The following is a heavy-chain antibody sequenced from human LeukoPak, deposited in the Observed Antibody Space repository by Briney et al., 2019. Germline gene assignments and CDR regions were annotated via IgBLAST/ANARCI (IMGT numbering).Heavy chain of an antibody. CDR3: ARGLRYYYYYYMDV. CDR1: GFTFDDYG. D-gene: IGHD3-9*01. V-gene: IGHV3-20*04. J-gene: IGHJ6*03. Sequence: AGGSLRLSCTASGFTFDDYGMNWVRQAPGKGLEWISGIHWNGDTPNYAASVEGRFTISRENAKNSLYLQMNSLRAEDTALYYCARGLRYYYYYYMDVWGKGTTVTVSS. CDR2: IHWNGDTP.